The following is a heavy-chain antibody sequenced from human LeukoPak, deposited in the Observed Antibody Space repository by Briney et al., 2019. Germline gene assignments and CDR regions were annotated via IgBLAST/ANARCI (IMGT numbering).Heavy chain of an antibody. V-gene: IGHV1-2*02. J-gene: IGHJ4*02. D-gene: IGHD3-10*01. CDR2: INPNSGGT. CDR1: GYTFTGYY. CDR3: ARARGLSDY. Sequence: ASVKVSCKASGYTFTGYYMHWVRQAPGQGLECMGWINPNSGGTSYAQKFQGRVTMTRDTSISTAYMELSRPRSDDTAVYYCARARGLSDYWGQGTLVTVSS.